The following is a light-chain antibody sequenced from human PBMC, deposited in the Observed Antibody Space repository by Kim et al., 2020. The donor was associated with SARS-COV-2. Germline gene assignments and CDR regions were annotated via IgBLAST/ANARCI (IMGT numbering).Light chain of an antibody. Sequence: ASVGDRVTIACRASRDISNFLAWVQQKPGKAPKSLIYGASTLHSGVPSKFSGSGSGTVFTLTISSLQPDDFATYYCQQYYFSPVTFGGGTKVDIK. J-gene: IGKJ4*01. CDR2: GAS. CDR1: RDISNF. CDR3: QQYYFSPVT. V-gene: IGKV1-16*02.